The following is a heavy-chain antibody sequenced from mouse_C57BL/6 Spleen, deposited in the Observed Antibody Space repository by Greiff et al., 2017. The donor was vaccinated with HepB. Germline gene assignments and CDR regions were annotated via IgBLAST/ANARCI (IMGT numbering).Heavy chain of an antibody. CDR3: TVRYFAY. J-gene: IGHJ3*01. Sequence: EVQLQQSGAELVRPGASVKLSCTASGFNIKDDYMHWVKQRPEQGLEWIGWIDPENVDTEYASKFQGKATITADTSSNTAYLQLSSLTSEDTAVYYWTVRYFAYWGQGTLVTVSA. D-gene: IGHD1-1*01. CDR1: GFNIKDDY. V-gene: IGHV14-4*01. CDR2: IDPENVDT.